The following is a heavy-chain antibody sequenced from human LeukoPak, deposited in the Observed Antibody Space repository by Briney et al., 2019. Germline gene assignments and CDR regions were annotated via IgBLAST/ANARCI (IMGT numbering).Heavy chain of an antibody. CDR3: TTGRYSSGQYYFDY. CDR2: IKSKTDGGTT. V-gene: IGHV3-15*01. Sequence: PGGSLRLSCAASGFTFSSYAMSWVRQAPGKGLEWVGRIKSKTDGGTTDYAAPVKGRFTISRDDSKNTLYLQMNSLKTEYTAVYYCTTGRYSSGQYYFDYWGQGTLVTVSS. J-gene: IGHJ4*02. CDR1: GFTFSSYA. D-gene: IGHD5-18*01.